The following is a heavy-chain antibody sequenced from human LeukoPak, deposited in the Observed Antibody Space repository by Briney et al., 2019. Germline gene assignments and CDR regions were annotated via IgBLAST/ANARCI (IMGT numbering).Heavy chain of an antibody. CDR2: ISASGHYI. CDR3: ARDGSWGDYQFYFYMDV. CDR1: GSTFGSSA. J-gene: IGHJ6*03. V-gene: IGHV3-23*01. D-gene: IGHD2-2*01. Sequence: QPGASLRLSCEASGSTFGSSAMCWVRQAPGKGVEWLSGISASGHYIYYADSVKGRFTISRDNSKNTLYIEMNSLRAEDTAVYYCARDGSWGDYQFYFYMDVWGKGTTVTVSS.